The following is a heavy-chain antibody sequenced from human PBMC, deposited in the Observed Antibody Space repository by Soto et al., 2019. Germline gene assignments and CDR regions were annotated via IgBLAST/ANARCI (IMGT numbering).Heavy chain of an antibody. D-gene: IGHD3-10*01. V-gene: IGHV3-21*01. J-gene: IGHJ4*02. CDR3: GRAIGRGIIRD. CDR2: IYSSGTFI. Sequence: EVQLMESGGGLVKPGGSLSLSCTASGYIFRTYGMTWVRQAPGKGLEWVSSIYSSGTFIYYADSVKGRFTISRDDAKNSLFLQMNSLRAEDTAVYYCGRAIGRGIIRDWGQGTLVTVSS. CDR1: GYIFRTYG.